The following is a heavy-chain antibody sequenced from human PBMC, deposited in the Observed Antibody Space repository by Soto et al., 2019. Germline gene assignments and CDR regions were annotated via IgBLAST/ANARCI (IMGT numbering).Heavy chain of an antibody. CDR1: GFTFSSYS. CDR3: ASPGWLDP. CDR2: IGTISTYI. Sequence: GGSLRLSCAASGFTFSSYSMNWVRQAPGKGLEWVSSIGTISTYIYYADSVKGRFTISRDNAKNSLYLQMNSLRAEDTAVYYCASPGWLDPWGQGPLVTVYS. J-gene: IGHJ5*02. V-gene: IGHV3-21*01.